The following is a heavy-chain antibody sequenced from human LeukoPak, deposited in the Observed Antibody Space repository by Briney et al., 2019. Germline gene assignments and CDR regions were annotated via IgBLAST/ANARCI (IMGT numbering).Heavy chain of an antibody. CDR1: GFTFSSYA. D-gene: IGHD1-14*01. Sequence: GGSLRLSCAASGFTFSSYAMSWVRQAPGKGLEWVANIKQDGSEKYYVDSVKGRFTISRDNAKNSLYLQMNSLRAEDTAVYYCARNRYAFDIWGQGTMVTVSS. J-gene: IGHJ3*02. CDR2: IKQDGSEK. CDR3: ARNRYAFDI. V-gene: IGHV3-7*01.